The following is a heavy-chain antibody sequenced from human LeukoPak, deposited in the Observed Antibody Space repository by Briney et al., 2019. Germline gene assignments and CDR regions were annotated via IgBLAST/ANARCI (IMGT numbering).Heavy chain of an antibody. CDR1: GYTFSSYE. J-gene: IGHJ4*02. CDR3: ASGIAARRSY. CDR2: ISSSGSTI. V-gene: IGHV3-48*03. Sequence: GGSLRLSCAASGYTFSSYEMNWVRQAPGKGLEWVSYISSSGSTIYYADSVKGRFTISRDNAKNSLYLQMNSLRAEDTAVYYCASGIAARRSYWGQGTLVTVSS. D-gene: IGHD6-6*01.